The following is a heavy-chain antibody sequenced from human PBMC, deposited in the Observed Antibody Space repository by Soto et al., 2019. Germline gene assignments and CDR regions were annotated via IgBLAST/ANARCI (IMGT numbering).Heavy chain of an antibody. J-gene: IGHJ4*02. V-gene: IGHV4-39*01. CDR1: GGSISSSSYY. CDR2: IYYSGST. D-gene: IGHD2-15*01. CDR3: ARLRSRYCSGGSCYPTGYFDY. Sequence: SETLSLTCTVSGGSISSSSYYWGWIRQPPGKGLEWIGSIYYSGSTYYNPSLKSRVTMSVDTSKNQFSLKLSSVTAADTAVYYCARLRSRYCSGGSCYPTGYFDYWGQGTLVTVSS.